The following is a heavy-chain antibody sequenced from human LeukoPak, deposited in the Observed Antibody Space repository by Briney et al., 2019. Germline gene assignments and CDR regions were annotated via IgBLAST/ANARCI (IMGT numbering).Heavy chain of an antibody. CDR2: IWYDGSNK. V-gene: IGHV3-33*01. CDR3: ARDRYSSGHNTLDY. Sequence: GRSLRLSCAASGFTFSSHGMHWVRQAPGKGLEWVAVIWYDGSNKYYADSVKGRFTISRDNSKNTLYLQMNSLRAEDTAVYYCARDRYSSGHNTLDYWGQGTLVTVSS. J-gene: IGHJ4*02. D-gene: IGHD6-19*01. CDR1: GFTFSSHG.